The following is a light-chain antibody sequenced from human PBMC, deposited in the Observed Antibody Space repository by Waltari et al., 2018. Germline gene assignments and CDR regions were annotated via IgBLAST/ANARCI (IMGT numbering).Light chain of an antibody. V-gene: IGLV1-40*01. CDR3: QSFDNMLSGGVV. CDR1: TPNIGAGHE. CDR2: GNN. Sequence: QSVLTQPPSVSGTPGQRVTLPCSGSTPNIGAGHEVHGYQHLPGTAPKPPIYGNNNRPSGVPDRFSGSKSGTSASLAITGLQADDEADYFCQSFDNMLSGGVVFGGGTKLAVL. J-gene: IGLJ2*01.